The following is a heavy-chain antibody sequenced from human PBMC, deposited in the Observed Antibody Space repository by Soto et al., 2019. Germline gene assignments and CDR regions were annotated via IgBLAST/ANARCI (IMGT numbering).Heavy chain of an antibody. CDR3: VKQAHGLDGVPFDY. J-gene: IGHJ4*01. CDR1: GFTFSEST. CDR2: VSTSGRST. D-gene: IGHD3-16*01. Sequence: GGSLRLSCSASGFTFSESTIYWVRQVPGKGLEAISAVSTSGRSTYYADSVKDRFRISRDNSKNTIYLQMGSLRPEDTARYYCVKQAHGLDGVPFDYWGRGTQVTVSS. V-gene: IGHV3-64D*06.